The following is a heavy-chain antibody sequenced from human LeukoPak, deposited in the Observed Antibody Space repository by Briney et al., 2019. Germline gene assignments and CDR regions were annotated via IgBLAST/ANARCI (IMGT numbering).Heavy chain of an antibody. D-gene: IGHD5-12*01. V-gene: IGHV1-18*01. CDR3: ARVLRSQHTPVVLPY. Sequence: GASVKVSCKASGYTFTSYGISWVRQAPGQGLEWMGWISAYNGNTNYAQKLQGRVTMTRDTSISTAYMELSRLRSDDTAVYYCARVLRSQHTPVVLPYWGQGTLVTVSS. J-gene: IGHJ4*02. CDR2: ISAYNGNT. CDR1: GYTFTSYG.